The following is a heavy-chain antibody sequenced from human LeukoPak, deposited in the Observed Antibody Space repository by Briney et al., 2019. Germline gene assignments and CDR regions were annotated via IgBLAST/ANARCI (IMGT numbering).Heavy chain of an antibody. J-gene: IGHJ4*02. CDR3: AKELAYCGGDCYLGEFDY. D-gene: IGHD2-21*01. Sequence: GGSLRLSCAASGYTFTSYAMSWVRQAPGKGLEWVSAISGSGGSTYYADSVKGRFTISRDNSKNTLYLQMNSLRAEDTAVYYCAKELAYCGGDCYLGEFDYWGQGTLVTVSS. CDR1: GYTFTSYA. V-gene: IGHV3-23*01. CDR2: ISGSGGST.